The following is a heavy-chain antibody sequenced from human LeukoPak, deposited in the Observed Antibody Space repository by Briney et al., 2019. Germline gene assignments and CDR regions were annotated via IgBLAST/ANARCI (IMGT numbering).Heavy chain of an antibody. CDR1: GGTTDDYG. CDR3: AKDVILLWFGEKHHQRGGHAFDI. Sequence: PGGSLSLSCAASGGTTDDYGMSWVRQAPGKGLEWVSGISWNGGSLGYADSVKGRFTITRDNANNSLYLQMNSLRAEDTAVYYCAKDVILLWFGEKHHQRGGHAFDIWGQGTMVTVSS. CDR2: ISWNGGSL. D-gene: IGHD3-10*01. J-gene: IGHJ3*02. V-gene: IGHV3-9*02.